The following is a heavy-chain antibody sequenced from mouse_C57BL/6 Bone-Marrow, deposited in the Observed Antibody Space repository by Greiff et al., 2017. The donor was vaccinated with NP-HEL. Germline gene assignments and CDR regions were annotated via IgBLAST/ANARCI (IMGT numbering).Heavy chain of an antibody. CDR1: GFTFSDFY. Sequence: EVKLMESGGGLVQSGRSLRLSCATSGFTFSDFYMEWVRQAPGKGLEWIAASRNKANDYTTEYSATVKGRFIVSRDTSQSILYLQMKALRAEDTAIYYWARDEETGSPFDYWGQGTTLTVSS. CDR2: SRNKANDYTT. CDR3: ARDEETGSPFDY. V-gene: IGHV7-1*01. D-gene: IGHD4-1*01. J-gene: IGHJ2*01.